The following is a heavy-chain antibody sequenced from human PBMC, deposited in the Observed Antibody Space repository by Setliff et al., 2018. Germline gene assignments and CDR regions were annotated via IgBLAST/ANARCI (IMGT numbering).Heavy chain of an antibody. CDR1: GYTFTYFG. Sequence: ASVKVSCKASGYTFTYFGVSWLRLAPGQGLEWMGWISGHNDKTIIETKFQGRLALTTDTGSDTAYMELRNLRSDDAAIYYCAKEPAISLTEAIRRSYYDYALDVWGQGTTVTVSS. J-gene: IGHJ6*02. CDR2: ISGHNDKT. CDR3: AKEPAISLTEAIRRSYYDYALDV. D-gene: IGHD3-9*01. V-gene: IGHV1-18*01.